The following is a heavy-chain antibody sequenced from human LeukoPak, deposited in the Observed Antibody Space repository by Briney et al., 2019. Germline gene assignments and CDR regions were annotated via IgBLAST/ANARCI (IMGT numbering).Heavy chain of an antibody. J-gene: IGHJ4*02. D-gene: IGHD3-22*01. CDR3: ASLGLPVVTGDY. Sequence: SETLSLTCTVSGGSISSSSYYWGWIRQPPGKGLEWIGSIYYSGSTYYNPSLKSRVTISVDTSKNQFSLKLSSVTAADTAVYYCASLGLPVVTGDYWGQGTLVTVSS. CDR1: GGSISSSSYY. CDR2: IYYSGST. V-gene: IGHV4-39*07.